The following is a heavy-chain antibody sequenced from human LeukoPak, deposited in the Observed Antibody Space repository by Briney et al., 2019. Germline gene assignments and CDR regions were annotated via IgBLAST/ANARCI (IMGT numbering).Heavy chain of an antibody. Sequence: GGSLRLSCAASGFTFSNYWMSWVRQTPGKGLEWVANIKEDGSEKYYVDSVKGRFTISRDNAKNSLYLQMSSLRAEDTAVYYCARDVGTWGQGTLVTVSS. CDR1: GFTFSNYW. CDR3: ARDVGT. CDR2: IKEDGSEK. D-gene: IGHD7-27*01. V-gene: IGHV3-7*01. J-gene: IGHJ5*02.